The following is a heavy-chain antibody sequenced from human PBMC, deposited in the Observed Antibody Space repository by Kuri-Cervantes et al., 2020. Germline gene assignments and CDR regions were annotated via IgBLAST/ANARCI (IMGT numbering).Heavy chain of an antibody. V-gene: IGHV3-7*03. CDR1: RFTFSSYW. J-gene: IGHJ3*02. CDR3: AKDDSGDLMGAFDI. Sequence: GESLKISCVASRFTFSSYWMSWVRQAPGKGLEWVANIKEDGSERYYVDSVKGRFTISRDNAKNSLYLQMNSLRAEDTALYYCAKDDSGDLMGAFDIWGQGTMVTVSS. D-gene: IGHD2-8*01. CDR2: IKEDGSER.